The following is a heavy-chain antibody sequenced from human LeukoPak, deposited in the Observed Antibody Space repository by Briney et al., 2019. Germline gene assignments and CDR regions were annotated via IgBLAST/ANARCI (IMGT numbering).Heavy chain of an antibody. CDR2: INPNSGGT. CDR1: GYTLTGYY. CDR3: ASLKNYYDSSGYLVTDAFDI. Sequence: ASVKVSCKASGYTLTGYYMHWVRQAPGQGLEWMGWINPNSGGTNYAQKLQGRVTMITDTSTSTAYMELRSLKSDDTAVYYCASLKNYYDSSGYLVTDAFDIWGQGTMVTVSS. J-gene: IGHJ3*02. V-gene: IGHV1-2*02. D-gene: IGHD3-22*01.